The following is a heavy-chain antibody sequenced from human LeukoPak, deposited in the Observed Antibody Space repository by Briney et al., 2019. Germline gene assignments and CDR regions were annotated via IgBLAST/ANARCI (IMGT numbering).Heavy chain of an antibody. D-gene: IGHD3-10*01. CDR3: AHRFLYGSGSYYVDY. Sequence: SGPTLVKPTQTLTLTCTFSGFSLSTSGVGVGWIRQPPGKALERLALIYWDDDKRYSPSLKSRLTITKDTSKNQVVLTMANMDPVDTATYYCAHRFLYGSGSYYVDYWGQGTLVTVSS. CDR2: IYWDDDK. J-gene: IGHJ4*02. CDR1: GFSLSTSGVG. V-gene: IGHV2-5*02.